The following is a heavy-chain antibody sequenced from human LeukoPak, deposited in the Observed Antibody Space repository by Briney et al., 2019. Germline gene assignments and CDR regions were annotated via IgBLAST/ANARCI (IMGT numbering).Heavy chain of an antibody. CDR3: ARALLYDILTGYSFDY. V-gene: IGHV1-18*04. J-gene: IGHJ4*02. D-gene: IGHD3-9*01. CDR1: GYTFTSYG. CDR2: ISAYNGNT. Sequence: GASVTVSCKASGYTFTSYGISWVRQAPGQGLEWMGWISAYNGNTNYAQKLQGRVTMTTDTSTSTAYMELRSLRSDDTAVYYCARALLYDILTGYSFDYWGQGTLVTVSS.